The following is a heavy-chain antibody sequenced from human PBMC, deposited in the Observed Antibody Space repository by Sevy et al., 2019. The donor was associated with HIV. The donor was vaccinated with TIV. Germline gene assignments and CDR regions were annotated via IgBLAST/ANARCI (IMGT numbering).Heavy chain of an antibody. V-gene: IGHV3-23*01. D-gene: IGHD2-8*01. CDR2: LSFGCGEI. CDR3: AREGCTKPHDY. Sequence: GGSLRLSCAASGFTFSKYSMSWVRQPPGKGLEWVSTLSFGCGEINYADSVKGWFTISRDNSKSSGYLQMNNLRPEDTAVYYCAREGCTKPHDYWGQGTLVTVSS. CDR1: GFTFSKYS. J-gene: IGHJ4*02.